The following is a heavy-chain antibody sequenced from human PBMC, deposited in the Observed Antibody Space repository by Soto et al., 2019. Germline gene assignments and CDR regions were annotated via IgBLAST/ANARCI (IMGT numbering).Heavy chain of an antibody. CDR3: ARKDSGYADYMDV. D-gene: IGHD5-12*01. J-gene: IGHJ6*03. CDR1: GGSISSGGYY. Sequence: QVQLQESGSGLVKPSQTLSLTCTVSGGSISSGGYYWSWIRQHPGKGLEWIGYIYYSGSTYYNPSLKSRVTMSVDTSENQFSLRLSSVTAADTAVYYCARKDSGYADYMDVWGKGTTVTVSS. CDR2: IYYSGST. V-gene: IGHV4-31*03.